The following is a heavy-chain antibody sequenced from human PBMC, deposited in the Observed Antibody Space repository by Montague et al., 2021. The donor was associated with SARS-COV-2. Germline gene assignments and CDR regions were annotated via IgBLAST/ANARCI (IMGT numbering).Heavy chain of an antibody. V-gene: IGHV3-48*03. Sequence: SLSLSCAASGFTFSSYEMNWVRQAPGKGLEWVSYISSSGSTIYYADSVKGRFTISRDNAKNSLYLQMNSLRAEDTAVYYCASHQLRYFDWLLLTDNYYYYGMDVWGQGTTVTVSS. CDR3: ASHQLRYFDWLLLTDNYYYYGMDV. D-gene: IGHD3-9*01. CDR2: ISSSGSTI. CDR1: GFTFSSYE. J-gene: IGHJ6*02.